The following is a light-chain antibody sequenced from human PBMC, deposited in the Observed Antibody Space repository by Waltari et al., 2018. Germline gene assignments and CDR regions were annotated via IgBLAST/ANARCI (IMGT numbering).Light chain of an antibody. CDR3: QVWDSSSDHVI. J-gene: IGLJ2*01. Sequence: SFVLTQPPSMSVAPGKTARIPCGGTNIGSETVHWYQQKPGQAPVLVIHDDPDRPPGIPERFTGSNSGNTATLTISRVEAGDEADYYCQVWDSSSDHVIFGGGTMLTVL. CDR1: NIGSET. V-gene: IGLV3-21*03. CDR2: DDP.